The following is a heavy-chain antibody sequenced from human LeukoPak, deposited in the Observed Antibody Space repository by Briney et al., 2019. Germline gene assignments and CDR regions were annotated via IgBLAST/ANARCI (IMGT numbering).Heavy chain of an antibody. D-gene: IGHD3-22*01. CDR1: GYSFTSYW. CDR3: ARMAYYYDSSGSTSDYMDV. V-gene: IGHV5-51*01. Sequence: GESLKISCKGPGYSFTSYWIGWVRQMPGKGLEWLGIIYPGDSDTRYRPSFQGQVTISADKSINTAYLQWSSLKASDTAMYYCARMAYYYDSSGSTSDYMDVWGKGTTVTVSS. J-gene: IGHJ6*03. CDR2: IYPGDSDT.